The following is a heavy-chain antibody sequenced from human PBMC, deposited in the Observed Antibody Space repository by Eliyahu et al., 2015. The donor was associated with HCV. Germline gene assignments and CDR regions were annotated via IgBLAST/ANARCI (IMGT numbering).Heavy chain of an antibody. V-gene: IGHV4-39*01. CDR3: ARRGPRYGFLDQ. D-gene: IGHD5-18*01. J-gene: IGHJ4*02. CDR2: IYYSGTT. CDR1: DGSISSSSYY. Sequence: QLQLQESGPGLVKPSETLSLTCTISDGSISSSSYYWDWIRQPPGKGLEWIGTIYYSGTTYYNPSLKSRVTISIDTSKKRFSLKLSSVTAADTAVYYCARRGPRYGFLDQWGQGTLVTVSS.